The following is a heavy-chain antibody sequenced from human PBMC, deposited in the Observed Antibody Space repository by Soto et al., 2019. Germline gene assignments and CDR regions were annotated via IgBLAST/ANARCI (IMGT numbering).Heavy chain of an antibody. CDR2: ISYSGST. CDR3: AKVNARAGSSWYFSSGWYFRY. V-gene: IGHV4-59*02. CDR1: GGSVTTYY. D-gene: IGHD6-19*01. J-gene: IGHJ4*02. Sequence: SETLSLTCTVTGGSVTTYYWSWIRQPPGKGLEWIGHISYSGSTNYNPSLKSRVTISVDSSTNQFSLRAEDTAVYYCAKVNARAGSSWYFSSGWYFRYWGQGTLVTVSS.